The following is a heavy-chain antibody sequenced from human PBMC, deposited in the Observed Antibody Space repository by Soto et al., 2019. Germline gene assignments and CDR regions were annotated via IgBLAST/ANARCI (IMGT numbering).Heavy chain of an antibody. CDR1: GDSITTYKW. D-gene: IGHD7-27*01. V-gene: IGHV4-4*02. J-gene: IGHJ6*02. CDR2: IYDSGNT. CDR3: ATCQLGEYYYAMDI. Sequence: SETLSLTCGVSGDSITTYKWWTWVRQTPGKGLEWIGEIYDSGNTRYNPSLKSRVTISKDTSKNELSLKLNSVTVADTAVYYCATCQLGEYYYAMDIWGQGTTVTVS.